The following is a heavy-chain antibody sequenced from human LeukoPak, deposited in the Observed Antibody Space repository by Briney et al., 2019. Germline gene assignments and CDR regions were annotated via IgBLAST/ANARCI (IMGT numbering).Heavy chain of an antibody. Sequence: RRTLRLSCAASGFTFSSYSMHRVRQAPGRGLEWVGVISYDGSYKYYADSVKGRFTISRDNSKNTLYVQMNSLRAEDTAVYYCAGSQFGSGSYYNIDYWGQGTLVTVSS. CDR3: AGSQFGSGSYYNIDY. CDR1: GFTFSSYS. V-gene: IGHV3-30*01. CDR2: ISYDGSYK. D-gene: IGHD3-10*01. J-gene: IGHJ4*02.